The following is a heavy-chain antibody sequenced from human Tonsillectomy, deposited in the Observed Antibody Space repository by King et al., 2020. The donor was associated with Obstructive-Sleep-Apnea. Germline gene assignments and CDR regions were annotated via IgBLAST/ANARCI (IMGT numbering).Heavy chain of an antibody. CDR1: GFNFRRTA. CDR2: ISYDGRTD. V-gene: IGHV3-30*03. D-gene: IGHD6-13*01. J-gene: IGHJ4*02. Sequence: HVQLVESGGGVVHPGGSLRLSCAASGFNFRRTAMHWVRQAPGKGLEWVAVISYDGRTDYYGDSVRGRLTVSRDNSRDTTFLQMKNLRHDDTAVYYCVGDVGYQLDFWGQGTQVTVSS. CDR3: VGDVGYQLDF.